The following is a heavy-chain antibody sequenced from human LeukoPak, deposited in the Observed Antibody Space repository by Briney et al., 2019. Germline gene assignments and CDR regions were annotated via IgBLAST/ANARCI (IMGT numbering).Heavy chain of an antibody. Sequence: GGSLRLSCAASGFTFSDYYMSWIRQAPGKGLEWVAVIWYDGSNKYYADSVKGRFTISRDNSKNTLYLQMNSLRAEDTAVYYCARDYKYGSGKYFDYWGQGTLVTVSS. CDR2: IWYDGSNK. J-gene: IGHJ4*02. V-gene: IGHV3-33*08. CDR1: GFTFSDYY. D-gene: IGHD3-10*01. CDR3: ARDYKYGSGKYFDY.